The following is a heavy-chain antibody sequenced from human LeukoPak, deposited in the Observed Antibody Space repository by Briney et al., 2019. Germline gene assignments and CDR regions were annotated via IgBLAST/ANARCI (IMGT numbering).Heavy chain of an antibody. CDR1: GGSISSSSYY. J-gene: IGHJ4*02. D-gene: IGHD5-18*01. V-gene: IGHV4-39*07. CDR2: IYTSGST. CDR3: AREDRGSNYGWYFDY. Sequence: SETLSLTCTVSGGSISSSSYYWGWIRQPPGKGLEWIGRIYTSGSTNYNPSLKSRVTISVDTSKNQFSLKLSSVTAADTAVYYCAREDRGSNYGWYFDYWGQGTLVTVSS.